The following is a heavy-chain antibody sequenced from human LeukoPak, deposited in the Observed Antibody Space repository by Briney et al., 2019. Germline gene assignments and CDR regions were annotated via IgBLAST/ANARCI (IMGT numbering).Heavy chain of an antibody. V-gene: IGHV1-18*01. CDR3: ARLYYYDSSGYFGFGDY. CDR1: GYTFTSYG. D-gene: IGHD3-22*01. J-gene: IGHJ4*02. CDR2: ISAYNGNT. Sequence: ASVKVSCKASGYTFTSYGISWVRQAPGQGLEWMGWISAYNGNTNYAQKLQGRVTMTTDTSTSTAYMELRSLRSDDTAVYYCARLYYYDSSGYFGFGDYWGQGTLVTVFS.